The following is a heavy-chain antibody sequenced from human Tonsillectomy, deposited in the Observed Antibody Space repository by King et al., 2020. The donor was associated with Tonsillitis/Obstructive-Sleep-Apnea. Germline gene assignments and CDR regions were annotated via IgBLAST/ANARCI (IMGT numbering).Heavy chain of an antibody. CDR3: ARAQRSSIAAPRQGNRFDP. V-gene: IGHV4-31*01. Sequence: QLQESGPGLVKPSQTLSLTCTVSGGSISSGGYYWSWIRQHPGKGLEWIGYIYYSGSTYYNPSLKSLVTISVDTSKNQFSLKLSSVTAADTAVYYCARAQRSSIAAPRQGNRFDPWGQGTLVTVSS. D-gene: IGHD6-6*01. J-gene: IGHJ5*02. CDR2: IYYSGST. CDR1: GGSISSGGYY.